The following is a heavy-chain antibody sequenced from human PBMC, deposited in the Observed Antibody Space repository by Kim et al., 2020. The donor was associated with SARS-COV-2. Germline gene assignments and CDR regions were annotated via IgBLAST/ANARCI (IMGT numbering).Heavy chain of an antibody. V-gene: IGHV4-39*01. CDR2: IDYSGST. Sequence: SETLSLTCTVSGGSISSSSYYWGWIRQPPGKGLEWIGSIDYSGSTCYNPSLKSRVTISVDTSKNPFSLRLSSVTAADTAVYYCARRKSSRARRGGITYFALWGRGALVTVSS. CDR3: ARRKSSRARRGGITYFAL. D-gene: IGHD3-10*01. CDR1: GGSISSSSYY. J-gene: IGHJ2*01.